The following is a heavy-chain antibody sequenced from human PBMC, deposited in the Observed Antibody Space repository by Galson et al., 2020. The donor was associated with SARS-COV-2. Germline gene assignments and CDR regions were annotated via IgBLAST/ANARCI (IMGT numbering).Heavy chain of an antibody. CDR3: ARGSRDVTMILMIATTASYYFDF. V-gene: IGHV4-34*01. CDR1: GGSFSGYY. Sequence: SQASETLSLTCAVYGGSFSGYYWGWIRQPPGKGLEWIGEINPTGSINYNPSLKSPVTISTDTSKNQFSLTLRSVTAADTAMYFCARGSRDVTMILMIATTASYYFDFWGQGSLVTVSS. D-gene: IGHD3-22*01. J-gene: IGHJ4*02. CDR2: INPTGSI.